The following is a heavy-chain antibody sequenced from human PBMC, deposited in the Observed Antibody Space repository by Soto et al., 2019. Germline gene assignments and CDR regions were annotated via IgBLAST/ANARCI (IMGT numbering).Heavy chain of an antibody. D-gene: IGHD2-15*01. CDR3: ARDAYCSGGSCPAEYFQH. J-gene: IGHJ1*01. Sequence: EVQLVESGGGLVKPEGSLRLSCAASGFTFSSYSMNWVRQAPGKGLEWVSSISSSSSYIYYADSVKGRFTISRDNAKNSLYLQMNSLRAEDTAVYYCARDAYCSGGSCPAEYFQHWGQGTLVTVSS. V-gene: IGHV3-21*01. CDR1: GFTFSSYS. CDR2: ISSSSSYI.